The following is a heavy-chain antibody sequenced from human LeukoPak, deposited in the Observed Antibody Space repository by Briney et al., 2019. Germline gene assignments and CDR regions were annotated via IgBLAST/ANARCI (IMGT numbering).Heavy chain of an antibody. Sequence: PSETLSLTCTVSGDSMDTKVYYWGWIRHAPGKNLEWIGTVYYSGSTDYNPSLKSRVTISVDTSKNQFSLKLSSVTAADTAVYYCARRRGDYGSGSYYRERYYYYYMDVWGKGTTVTISS. CDR3: ARRRGDYGSGSYYRERYYYYYMDV. V-gene: IGHV4-39*07. CDR2: VYYSGST. CDR1: GDSMDTKVYY. J-gene: IGHJ6*03. D-gene: IGHD3-10*01.